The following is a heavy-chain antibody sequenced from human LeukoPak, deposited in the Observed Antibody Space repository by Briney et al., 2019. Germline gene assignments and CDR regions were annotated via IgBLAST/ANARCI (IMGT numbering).Heavy chain of an antibody. Sequence: ASVKVSCKASGYTFTSYGISWVRQAPGQGLEWMGWINPNSGGTNYAQKFQGWVTMTRDTSISTAYMELSRLRSDDTAVYYCARDLGPFVFGEFGAFDIWGQGTMVTVSS. D-gene: IGHD3-10*01. V-gene: IGHV1-2*04. CDR3: ARDLGPFVFGEFGAFDI. J-gene: IGHJ3*02. CDR1: GYTFTSYG. CDR2: INPNSGGT.